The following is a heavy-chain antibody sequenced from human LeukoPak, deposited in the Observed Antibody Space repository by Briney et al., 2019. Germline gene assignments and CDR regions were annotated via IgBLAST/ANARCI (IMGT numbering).Heavy chain of an antibody. CDR2: IYYSGST. CDR1: GGSISSSSYY. D-gene: IGHD3-9*01. Sequence: KPSETLSPTCTVSGGSISSSSYYWGWIRQPPGKGLEWIGSIYYSGSTNSNPSLKSRVTISVDTSKNQFSLKLISVTAADTAVYYCARGANYDLLTPDYASFFDYWGQGTLVTVSS. CDR3: ARGANYDLLTPDYASFFDY. J-gene: IGHJ4*02. V-gene: IGHV4-39*07.